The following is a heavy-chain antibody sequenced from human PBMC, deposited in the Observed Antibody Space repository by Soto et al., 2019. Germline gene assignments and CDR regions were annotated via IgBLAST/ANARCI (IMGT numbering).Heavy chain of an antibody. CDR3: AKEPYSSFVLGTFHY. D-gene: IGHD6-19*01. CDR1: GFTVKSYA. V-gene: IGHV3-23*01. Sequence: EVQLLESGGGLVQPGGSLRLSCAASGFTVKSYAMSWVRQPPGKGLEWVSGSSGSGGTTHHADSVKGRFTISRDNSKNTLYLQRNSLRVEDTTVYYCAKEPYSSFVLGTFHYWGQGALVTVSS. J-gene: IGHJ4*02. CDR2: SSGSGGTT.